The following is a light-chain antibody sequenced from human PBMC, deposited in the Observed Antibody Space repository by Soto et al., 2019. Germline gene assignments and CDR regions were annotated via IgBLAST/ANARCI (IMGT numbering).Light chain of an antibody. CDR2: DAS. Sequence: DIQMTQSPSTLSASMGDRLSITCRASASIGNFLAWFQQKQGKXXQXXIYDASTLERGVPSRFSGSGSGTELTLTISSLRPDDFETYYCQHYRSPSVTFGQGTKVDIK. J-gene: IGKJ1*01. CDR3: QHYRSPSVT. V-gene: IGKV1-5*01. CDR1: ASIGNF.